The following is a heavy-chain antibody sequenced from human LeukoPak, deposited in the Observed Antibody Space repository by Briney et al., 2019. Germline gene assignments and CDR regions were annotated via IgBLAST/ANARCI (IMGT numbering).Heavy chain of an antibody. CDR3: AQRPDTATYSEG. Sequence: ASVKVSCKTSGYTFTGYFMHWVRQSPGQGLEWMGWINPNSGGTNYAQKFQGRVTMTRDTSISTAYMELSRLTSDDTAVYYCAQRPDTATYSEGWGQGTLVTVSS. D-gene: IGHD1-26*01. V-gene: IGHV1-2*02. J-gene: IGHJ4*02. CDR1: GYTFTGYF. CDR2: INPNSGGT.